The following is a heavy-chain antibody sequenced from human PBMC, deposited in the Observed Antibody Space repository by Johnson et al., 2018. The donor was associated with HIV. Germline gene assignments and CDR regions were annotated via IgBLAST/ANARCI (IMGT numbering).Heavy chain of an antibody. CDR3: AKDNPRLGGAFDI. Sequence: QVQVVESGGGVVQPGGSLRLSCAASGFTFSSYGMHWVRQAPGKGLEWVAFIRYDGSNKYYADSVKGRFTIARDNSKNTLYLQMNSLGAEDTAVYYCAKDNPRLGGAFDIWGQGTMVTVSS. V-gene: IGHV3-30*02. CDR2: IRYDGSNK. J-gene: IGHJ3*02. CDR1: GFTFSSYG. D-gene: IGHD3-16*01.